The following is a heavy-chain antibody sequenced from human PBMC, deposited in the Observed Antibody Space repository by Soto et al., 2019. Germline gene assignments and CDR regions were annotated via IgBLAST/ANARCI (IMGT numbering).Heavy chain of an antibody. Sequence: QVQLVQSGAEVKKPGASVKVSCKASGYTLSDYYMHWVRQAPGQGLEWMGWFNPNSGDTNYAQKFQGWVTRTRDTSITTAYMELSRLKSDDTAVYYCAREGGGIAAAGAGNDALHSWGQGTMVTDSS. D-gene: IGHD6-13*01. V-gene: IGHV1-2*04. CDR3: AREGGGIAAAGAGNDALHS. CDR2: FNPNSGDT. CDR1: GYTLSDYY. J-gene: IGHJ3*02.